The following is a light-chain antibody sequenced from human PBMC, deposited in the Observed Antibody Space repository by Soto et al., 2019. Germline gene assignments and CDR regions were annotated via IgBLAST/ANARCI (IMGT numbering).Light chain of an antibody. V-gene: IGLV2-8*01. CDR2: EVT. CDR3: SAYACNNYPGR. Sequence: QSALTQPPSASGSPGQSVTISCTGSSCDVGGHNFVSWYQQHPGKAPKFLIYEVTKRPSGVPDRFSGSKSGITASLTVSGLQADDEAYYCFSAYACNNYPGRFGGGTQRTVL. J-gene: IGLJ2*01. CDR1: SCDVGGHNF.